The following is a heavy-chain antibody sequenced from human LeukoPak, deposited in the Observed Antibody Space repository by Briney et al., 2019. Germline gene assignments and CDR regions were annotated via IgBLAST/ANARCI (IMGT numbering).Heavy chain of an antibody. D-gene: IGHD2-21*02. CDR3: AKGDSFSYFDS. Sequence: GGSLRLSCAASGFTFDDFGLTWVRQAPGEGLEWVGFMRSKAYGGTTQYAASVKGRFSISIDYSKSIAYLQMNSLKNEDTGVYFCAKGDSFSYFDSWGQGSLVTVSS. V-gene: IGHV3-49*04. J-gene: IGHJ4*02. CDR1: GFTFDDFG. CDR2: MRSKAYGGTT.